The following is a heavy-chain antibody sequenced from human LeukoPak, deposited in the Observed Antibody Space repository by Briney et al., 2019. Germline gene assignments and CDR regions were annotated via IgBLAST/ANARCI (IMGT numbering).Heavy chain of an antibody. D-gene: IGHD2-8*01. Sequence: GGSLRLSCAASGFTFSSYGMHWVRQAPGKGLEWVAVIWYDGGNKYYADYVKGRFTISRDYSKKTLYLQMNSLRAEDTAVYYCARDRWSLGGSFDYWGQGTLVTVSS. CDR1: GFTFSSYG. CDR2: IWYDGGNK. CDR3: ARDRWSLGGSFDY. V-gene: IGHV3-33*01. J-gene: IGHJ4*02.